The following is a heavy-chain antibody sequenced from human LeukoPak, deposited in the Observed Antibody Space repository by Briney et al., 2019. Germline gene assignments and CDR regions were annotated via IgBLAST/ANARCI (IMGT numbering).Heavy chain of an antibody. CDR2: MYTSGST. J-gene: IGHJ2*01. D-gene: IGHD2-21*01. CDR1: GASISTYY. CDR3: ARDNGGDYWYSDI. V-gene: IGHV4-4*07. Sequence: SETLSLTCTVSGASISTYYWSWIRQPTGKGLEWIGRMYTSGSTNYNPSLKSRVTMSVDTSKNQLSLKLSSVTAADTAVYFCARDNGGDYWYSDIWGRGTLVTVSS.